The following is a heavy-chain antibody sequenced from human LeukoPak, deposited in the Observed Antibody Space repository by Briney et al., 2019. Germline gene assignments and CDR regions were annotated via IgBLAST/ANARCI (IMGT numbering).Heavy chain of an antibody. V-gene: IGHV3-23*01. CDR2: ISDSGRST. J-gene: IGHJ4*02. CDR1: GFTFSTYA. CDR3: AKRGMTTIKEGFDY. D-gene: IGHD5-24*01. Sequence: GGSLRLSCAASGFTFSTYAMSWVRQAPGKGLEWVSAISDSGRSTHYADSVKGRFTISRDNSKNTLYLQMNSLRAEDTAVYYCAKRGMTTIKEGFDYWGQGTLVTVSS.